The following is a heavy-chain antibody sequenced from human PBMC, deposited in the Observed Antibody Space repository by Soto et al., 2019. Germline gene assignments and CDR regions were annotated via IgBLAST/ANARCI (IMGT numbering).Heavy chain of an antibody. J-gene: IGHJ4*02. V-gene: IGHV4-59*01. CDR1: GGSISSYY. Sequence: QVQLQESGPGLVKPSETLSLTCTVSGGSISSYYWSWIRQPPGKGLEWIGYIYYSGSTNYNPSLKSRVTISVDTSKNQFSLKLSSVTAADTAVYYCARGRGYYDSESWVRWGQGTLVTVSS. CDR3: ARGRGYYDSESWVR. CDR2: IYYSGST. D-gene: IGHD3-22*01.